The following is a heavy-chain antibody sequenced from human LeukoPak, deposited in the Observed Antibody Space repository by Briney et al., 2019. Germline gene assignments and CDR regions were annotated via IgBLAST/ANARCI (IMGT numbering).Heavy chain of an antibody. CDR1: GFTFSSYA. CDR2: ISYDGSNK. CDR3: ARDSSGWGNWFDP. D-gene: IGHD6-19*01. Sequence: GRSLRLSCAASGFTFSSYAMHWVRQAPGKGLEWVAVISYDGSNKYYADSVKGRFTISRDNSKNTLYLQMNSLRAEDTAVYYCARDSSGWGNWFDPWGQGTLVTVSS. J-gene: IGHJ5*02. V-gene: IGHV3-30-3*01.